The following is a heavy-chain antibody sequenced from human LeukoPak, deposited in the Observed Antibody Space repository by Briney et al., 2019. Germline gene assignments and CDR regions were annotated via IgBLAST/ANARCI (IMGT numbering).Heavy chain of an antibody. V-gene: IGHV1-2*02. CDR1: GYTFTGCY. J-gene: IGHJ6*03. Sequence: ASVKVSCKASGYTFTGCYMHWVRQAPGQGLEWMGWINPNSGGTNYAQKFQGRVTMTRDTSISTAYMELSRLRSDDTAVYYCARDRTRYYYYSYMDVWGKGTAVTISS. CDR2: INPNSGGT. CDR3: ARDRTRYYYYSYMDV. D-gene: IGHD1-14*01.